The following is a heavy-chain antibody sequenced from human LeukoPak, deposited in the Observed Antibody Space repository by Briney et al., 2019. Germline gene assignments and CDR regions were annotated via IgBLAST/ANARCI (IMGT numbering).Heavy chain of an antibody. CDR2: VSGTGADT. Sequence: GGSLRLSCAASGFTFSINAMSWVRQAPGKGLEWVSAVSGTGADTYYPDSVKGRFTISRDNSKNTLYLQMNSLRAEDTAVYYCAKGLSCRSVNCYTGYFDSWGQGSLVTVSS. CDR1: GFTFSINA. CDR3: AKGLSCRSVNCYTGYFDS. J-gene: IGHJ4*02. D-gene: IGHD2-2*02. V-gene: IGHV3-23*01.